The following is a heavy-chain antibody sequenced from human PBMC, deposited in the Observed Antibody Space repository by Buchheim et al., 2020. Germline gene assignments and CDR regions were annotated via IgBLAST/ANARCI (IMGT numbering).Heavy chain of an antibody. Sequence: QVQLQESGPGLVKPSETLSLTCTVFGGSVSSGDYYWSWIRQPPGKGLEWIGYIYYSGSTNYNPSLKSRVTISVDTSKNQFSLKLSSVTAADMAVYYCARSGGSGPFAFDYWGQGTL. CDR1: GGSVSSGDYY. V-gene: IGHV4-61*08. CDR2: IYYSGST. D-gene: IGHD3-10*01. J-gene: IGHJ4*02. CDR3: ARSGGSGPFAFDY.